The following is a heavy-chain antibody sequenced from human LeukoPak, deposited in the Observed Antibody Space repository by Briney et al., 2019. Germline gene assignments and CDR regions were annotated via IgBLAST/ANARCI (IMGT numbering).Heavy chain of an antibody. CDR1: GFNFNNHN. V-gene: IGHV3-48*04. J-gene: IGHJ4*02. CDR2: ISKDGTTI. D-gene: IGHD3-10*01. CDR3: ARDQTRWFVPFVFDS. Sequence: QTGGSLRLSCAASGFNFNNHNMNWVRQAPGKGLEWISYISKDGTTIYYADSVRGRFTVSRDNAKNSLYLQLDNLRAEDTALYYCARDQTRWFVPFVFDSWGQGTLVTVSS.